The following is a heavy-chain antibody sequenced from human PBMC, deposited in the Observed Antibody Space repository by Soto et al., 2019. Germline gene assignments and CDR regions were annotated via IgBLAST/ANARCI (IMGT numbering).Heavy chain of an antibody. J-gene: IGHJ3*02. V-gene: IGHV3-48*01. CDR2: ISSSSSTI. D-gene: IGHD6-19*01. Sequence: GGSLRLSCAASGFTFSSYSMNWVRQAPGKGLEWVSYISSSSSTIYYADSVKGRFTISRDNAKNSLYLQMNSLRAEDTAVYYCARDPLSSGWYHDAFDIWGQGTMVT. CDR3: ARDPLSSGWYHDAFDI. CDR1: GFTFSSYS.